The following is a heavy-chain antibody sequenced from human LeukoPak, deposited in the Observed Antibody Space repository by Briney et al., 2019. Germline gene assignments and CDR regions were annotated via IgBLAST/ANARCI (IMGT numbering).Heavy chain of an antibody. V-gene: IGHV3-48*01. CDR2: ISSSSSTI. Sequence: PGGSLRLSCAASGFTFSSYSMNWVRQAPGKGLEWVSYISSSSSTIYYADSVKGRFTISRDNAKNSLYLQMNSLRAEDTAVYYCARDNNWTPSGRAFDIWGQGTMVTVSS. CDR3: ARDNNWTPSGRAFDI. J-gene: IGHJ3*02. D-gene: IGHD1-20*01. CDR1: GFTFSSYS.